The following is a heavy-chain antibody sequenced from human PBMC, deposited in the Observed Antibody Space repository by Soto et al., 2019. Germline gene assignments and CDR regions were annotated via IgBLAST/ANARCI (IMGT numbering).Heavy chain of an antibody. D-gene: IGHD1-26*01. CDR1: GGSISSYY. V-gene: IGHV4-59*01. CDR2: IYYSGST. Sequence: LSLTSTVSGGSISSYYWIWIRQPPGKGLEWIGYIYYSGSTNYNPSLKSRVTISVDTSNNQFSLKLSSVTAADTAVYYCARGGPRYHFDYWGQGTLVTVSP. J-gene: IGHJ4*02. CDR3: ARGGPRYHFDY.